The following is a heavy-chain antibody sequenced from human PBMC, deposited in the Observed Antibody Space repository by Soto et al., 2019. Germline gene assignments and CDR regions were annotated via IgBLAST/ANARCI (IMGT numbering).Heavy chain of an antibody. CDR3: AREVPDRGRNWFDP. CDR2: IYPDDSDT. CDR1: GYNFTTYW. J-gene: IGHJ5*02. Sequence: GESLKISCQASGYNFTTYWIAWVRQTPGRGFEWLRVIYPDDSDTRYSPSLQRPVTISADTSTNTVFLRWNSLRAEDTAVYYCAREVPDRGRNWFDPWGQGTLVTVSS. D-gene: IGHD3-10*01. V-gene: IGHV5-51*01.